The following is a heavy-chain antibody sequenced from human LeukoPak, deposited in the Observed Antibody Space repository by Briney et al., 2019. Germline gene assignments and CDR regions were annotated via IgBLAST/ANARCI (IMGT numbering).Heavy chain of an antibody. CDR1: GVSISSYY. V-gene: IGHV4-59*01. CDR2: IYYSGNT. J-gene: IGHJ4*02. D-gene: IGHD6-19*01. Sequence: SETLSLTCTVSGVSISSYYWSWIRQPPAKGLEWIGYIYYSGNTNYNPSLKSRVTISVDTSKNQFSLKLSSVTAADTAVYYWARTLIAVAGVVDYRGQGTMVTVSS. CDR3: ARTLIAVAGVVDY.